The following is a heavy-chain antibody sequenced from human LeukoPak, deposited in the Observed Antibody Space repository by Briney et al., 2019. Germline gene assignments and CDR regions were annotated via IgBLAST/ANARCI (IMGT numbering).Heavy chain of an antibody. D-gene: IGHD6-6*01. CDR3: ATDQYTSSSGRFDP. CDR1: RYTFTTNY. J-gene: IGHJ5*02. Sequence: ASVKVSCKASRYTFTTNYMHWVRQAPGQGLEWMGWMNPNSGDTKYAQKFQGRVTMTRDTSITTAYMELSRLRSDDTAVYYCATDQYTSSSGRFDPWGQGSLVTVSS. CDR2: MNPNSGDT. V-gene: IGHV1-2*02.